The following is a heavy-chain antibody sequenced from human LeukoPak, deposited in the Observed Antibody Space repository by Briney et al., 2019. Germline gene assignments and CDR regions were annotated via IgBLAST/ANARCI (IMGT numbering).Heavy chain of an antibody. D-gene: IGHD3-22*01. CDR2: INHSGST. J-gene: IGHJ6*03. CDR1: GGSFSGYY. CDR3: ARKWLSNTPYYYYYYMDV. Sequence: SETLSLTCAVYGGSFSGYYWSWIRQPPGKGLEWIGEINHSGSTNYNPSLKSRVTISVDTSKNQFPLKLSSVTAADTAVYYCARKWLSNTPYYYYYYMDVWGKGTTVTVSS. V-gene: IGHV4-34*01.